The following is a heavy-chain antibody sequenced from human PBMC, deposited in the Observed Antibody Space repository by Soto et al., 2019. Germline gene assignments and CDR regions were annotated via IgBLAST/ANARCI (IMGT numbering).Heavy chain of an antibody. CDR2: IYYSGST. CDR3: ARSMYYYFWSGYYHFDY. CDR1: GGSISSYY. D-gene: IGHD3-3*01. Sequence: SETLSLTCSVSGGSISSYYWSWIRQPPGKGLEWIGYIYYSGSTNYNPSLKSRVTISVDTSKNQFSLKLSSVTAADTAVYYCARSMYYYFWSGYYHFDYSGQGTLVTVSS. V-gene: IGHV4-59*01. J-gene: IGHJ4*02.